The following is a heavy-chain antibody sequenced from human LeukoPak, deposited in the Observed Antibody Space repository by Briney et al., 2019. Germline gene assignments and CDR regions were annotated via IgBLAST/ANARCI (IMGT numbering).Heavy chain of an antibody. Sequence: GGSLRLSCAASGFTFSSYEMSWVRQAPGKGLEWVSYISSSGSTIYYADSVKGRFTISRDNAKNSLYLQMNSLRAEDTAVYYCARDGKRGYSYGLIDYWGQGTLVTVSS. CDR3: ARDGKRGYSYGLIDY. CDR2: ISSSGSTI. J-gene: IGHJ4*02. D-gene: IGHD5-18*01. V-gene: IGHV3-48*03. CDR1: GFTFSSYE.